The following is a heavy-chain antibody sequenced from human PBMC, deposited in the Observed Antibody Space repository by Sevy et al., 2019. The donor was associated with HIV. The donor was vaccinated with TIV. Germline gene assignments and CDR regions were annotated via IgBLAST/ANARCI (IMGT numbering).Heavy chain of an antibody. CDR1: GFTFSSYA. CDR2: ISYDGSNK. J-gene: IGHJ4*02. CDR3: ARDFDSSGYYQHGGY. V-gene: IGHV3-30-3*01. D-gene: IGHD3-22*01. Sequence: GGSLRLSCAASGFTFSSYAMHWVRQAPGKGLEWVAVISYDGSNKYYADSVKGRFTISRDNSKNTLYLQMNSLRAEDTAVYYCARDFDSSGYYQHGGYWGQGTLVIVSS.